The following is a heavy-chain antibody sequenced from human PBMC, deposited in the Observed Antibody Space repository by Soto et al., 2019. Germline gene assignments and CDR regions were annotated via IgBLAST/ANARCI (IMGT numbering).Heavy chain of an antibody. CDR1: GFTFSDYY. CDR3: ARDGLYDILTGYYTSYYYYMDV. V-gene: IGHV3-11*01. D-gene: IGHD3-9*01. Sequence: GGSLRLSCAASGFTFSDYYMSWIRQAPGKGLEWVSYISSSGSTIYYADSVKGRFTISRDNAKNSLYLQMNSLRAEDTAVYYCARDGLYDILTGYYTSYYYYMDVWGKGTTVTVSS. CDR2: ISSSGSTI. J-gene: IGHJ6*03.